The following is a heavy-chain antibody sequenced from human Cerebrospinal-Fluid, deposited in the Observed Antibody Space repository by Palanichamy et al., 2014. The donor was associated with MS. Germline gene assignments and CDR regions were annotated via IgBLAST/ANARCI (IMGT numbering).Heavy chain of an antibody. J-gene: IGHJ4*02. Sequence: ISSYYWSWIRQPPGKGLEWIGYIYYSGSTNYNPSLKSRVTISVDTSKNQFSLKLSSVTAADTAFYYCARGRSGWYYFDYWGQGTLLTVSS. CDR1: ISSYY. V-gene: IGHV4-59*01. D-gene: IGHD6-19*01. CDR2: IYYSGST. CDR3: ARGRSGWYYFDY.